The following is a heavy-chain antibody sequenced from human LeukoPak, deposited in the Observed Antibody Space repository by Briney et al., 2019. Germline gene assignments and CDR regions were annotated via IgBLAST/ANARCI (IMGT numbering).Heavy chain of an antibody. J-gene: IGHJ3*02. Sequence: PSETLSLTCAIYGGSFSGYYWSWIRQPPGKGLEWIGEINHSGSTNCNPSLKSRVTISVDTSKNQFSLKLSSVTAADTAVYYCARVSGYGNQDAFDIWGQGTMVTVSS. D-gene: IGHD5-12*01. V-gene: IGHV4-34*01. CDR3: ARVSGYGNQDAFDI. CDR2: INHSGST. CDR1: GGSFSGYY.